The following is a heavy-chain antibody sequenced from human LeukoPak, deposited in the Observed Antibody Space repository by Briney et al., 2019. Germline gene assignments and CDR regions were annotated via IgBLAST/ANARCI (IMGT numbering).Heavy chain of an antibody. CDR3: TTWSSQFDY. CDR2: VNSDGRSA. CDR1: GFSFRSYW. V-gene: IGHV3-74*01. J-gene: IGHJ4*02. D-gene: IGHD6-6*01. Sequence: GGSLRLSCAASGFSFRSYWMHWVRQAPGKGLVWVARVNSDGRSASYAESVTGRFTMSRDNAKNTLYLQMNSLKTEDTAVYYCTTWSSQFDYWGQGTLVTVSS.